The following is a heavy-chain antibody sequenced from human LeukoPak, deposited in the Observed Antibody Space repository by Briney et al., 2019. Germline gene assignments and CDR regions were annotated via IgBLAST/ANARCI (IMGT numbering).Heavy chain of an antibody. CDR2: ISSSSSYI. CDR3: ARDRPTRIKLGTEY. D-gene: IGHD7-27*01. CDR1: GFTFSSYS. V-gene: IGHV3-21*01. J-gene: IGHJ4*02. Sequence: GGSLRLSCAASGFTFSSYSMNWVRQAPGKGLEWVSSISSSSSYIYYADSVKGRFTISRDNAKNSLYLQMNSLRAEDTAVYYCARDRPTRIKLGTEYWGQGTLVTVSS.